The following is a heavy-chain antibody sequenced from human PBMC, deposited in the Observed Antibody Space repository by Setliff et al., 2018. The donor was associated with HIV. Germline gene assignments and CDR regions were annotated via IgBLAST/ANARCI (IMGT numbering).Heavy chain of an antibody. CDR1: GDLFTSYA. J-gene: IGHJ4*02. D-gene: IGHD4-4*01. CDR2: ISAYNGHT. CDR3: AKTSPKDGYSSDF. V-gene: IGHV1-18*01. Sequence: ASVKVSCKTSGDLFTSYAFNWVRQAPGQGLEWMGWISAYNGHTNYAQKFQDRVTMTTDTSTNTAYMELSSLGSDDTAVYYCAKTSPKDGYSSDFWGQGTPVTVSS.